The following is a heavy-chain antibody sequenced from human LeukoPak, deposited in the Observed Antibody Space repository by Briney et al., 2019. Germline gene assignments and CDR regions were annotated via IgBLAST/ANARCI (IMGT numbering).Heavy chain of an antibody. V-gene: IGHV3-21*01. CDR1: EFTFSSYS. D-gene: IGHD2-2*01. CDR3: ARVGPSSTSCYY. J-gene: IGHJ4*02. CDR2: ISSSSSYI. Sequence: GGSLRLSCAASEFTFSSYSLSWVRQAPGKGLEWVSSISSSSSYIYYADSVKGRFTISRDNAKNSLYLQMNSLRAEDTAMYYCARVGPSSTSCYYWGQGTLVTVSS.